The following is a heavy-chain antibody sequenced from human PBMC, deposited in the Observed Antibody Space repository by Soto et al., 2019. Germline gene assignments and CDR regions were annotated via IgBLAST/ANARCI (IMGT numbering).Heavy chain of an antibody. V-gene: IGHV4-34*01. CDR2: INHSGST. J-gene: IGHJ3*02. D-gene: IGHD3-10*01. Sequence: QVQLQQWGAGLLKPSETLSLTCAVYGGSFSGYYWSWIRQPPGKGLECIGEINHSGSTNYNPSLKSRATISVDTSKNQFSLKLSSLSAADTAVYYCARRITLWFGDNGAFDIWGQGTMVTVSS. CDR1: GGSFSGYY. CDR3: ARRITLWFGDNGAFDI.